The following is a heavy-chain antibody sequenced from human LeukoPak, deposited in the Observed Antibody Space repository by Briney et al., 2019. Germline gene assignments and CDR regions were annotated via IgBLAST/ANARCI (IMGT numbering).Heavy chain of an antibody. CDR1: GYTFTSYD. CDR2: MNPNSGNT. V-gene: IGHV1-8*01. Sequence: ASVKVSCKASGYTFTSYDINWVRQATGQGLEWMGWMNPNSGNTGYAQKFQGRVTMTRNTSISTAYMELSSLRSDDTAVYYCARDGCSYGYGDYWGQGTLVTVSS. CDR3: ARDGCSYGYGDY. D-gene: IGHD5-18*01. J-gene: IGHJ4*02.